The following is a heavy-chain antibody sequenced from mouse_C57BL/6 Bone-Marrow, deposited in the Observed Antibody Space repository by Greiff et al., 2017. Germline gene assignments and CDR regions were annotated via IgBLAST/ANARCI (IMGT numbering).Heavy chain of an antibody. Sequence: EVKLMESGGGLVKPGGSLKLSCAASGFTFSDYGMHWVRQAPEKGLEWVAYISSGSSTIYYADTVKGRFTISRDNAKNTLFLQMTSLRSEDTAMYYCARGWLLPPYYFDYWGQGTTLTVSS. CDR2: ISSGSSTI. CDR1: GFTFSDYG. J-gene: IGHJ2*01. CDR3: ARGWLLPPYYFDY. V-gene: IGHV5-17*01. D-gene: IGHD2-3*01.